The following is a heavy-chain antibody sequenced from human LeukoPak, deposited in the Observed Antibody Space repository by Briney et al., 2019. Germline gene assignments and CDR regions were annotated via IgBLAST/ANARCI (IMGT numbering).Heavy chain of an antibody. V-gene: IGHV4-34*01. CDR1: GGSFSGYY. CDR3: ARKRRGYCSSTSCYEEDDY. J-gene: IGHJ4*02. Sequence: SETLSLTCAVYGGSFSGYYWSWIRQPPGKGLEWIGEINHSGSTNYNPSLKSRVTLSVDTSKNQFSLKLSSVTAADTAVYYCARKRRGYCSSTSCYEEDDYWGQGTLVTVSS. CDR2: INHSGST. D-gene: IGHD2-2*01.